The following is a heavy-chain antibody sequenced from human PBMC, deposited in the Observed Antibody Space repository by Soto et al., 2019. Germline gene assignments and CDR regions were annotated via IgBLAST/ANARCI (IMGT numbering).Heavy chain of an antibody. D-gene: IGHD2-15*01. Sequence: GGSLRLSCAASGFTFSSYAMHWVRQAPGKGLEWVAVISYDGSNKYYADSVKGRFTISRDNSKNTLYLQMSSLRAEDTAVYYCARDCSGGSCYRYDAFDIWGQGTMVTVSS. V-gene: IGHV3-30-3*01. CDR2: ISYDGSNK. CDR1: GFTFSSYA. J-gene: IGHJ3*02. CDR3: ARDCSGGSCYRYDAFDI.